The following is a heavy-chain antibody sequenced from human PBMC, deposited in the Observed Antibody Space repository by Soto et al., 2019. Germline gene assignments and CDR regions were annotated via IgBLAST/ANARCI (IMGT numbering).Heavy chain of an antibody. Sequence: PTETLALTCTVSDGSISRGGYYWSWIRQHPGKGLEWIGYIYYSGSTYYNPSLKSRVTISVDTSRNQFSLKLSSVTAADTAVYHCARREITMVRGVTSAFDIWGQGTMVTVSS. CDR1: DGSISRGGYY. J-gene: IGHJ3*02. D-gene: IGHD3-10*01. CDR2: IYYSGST. V-gene: IGHV4-31*03. CDR3: ARREITMVRGVTSAFDI.